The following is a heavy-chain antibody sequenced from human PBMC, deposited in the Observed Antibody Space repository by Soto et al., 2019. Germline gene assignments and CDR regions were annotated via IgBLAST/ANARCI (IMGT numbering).Heavy chain of an antibody. V-gene: IGHV1-18*01. J-gene: IGHJ5*02. Sequence: ASGKVSCKASGYTFTSYGISWVRQAPGQGLEWMGWISAYNGNTNYAQKLQGRVTMTTDTSTSTAYMELRSLRSDDTAVYYCAREEGTYYDFWSGYYPGNWFDPWGQGTLVTVSS. D-gene: IGHD3-3*01. CDR2: ISAYNGNT. CDR3: AREEGTYYDFWSGYYPGNWFDP. CDR1: GYTFTSYG.